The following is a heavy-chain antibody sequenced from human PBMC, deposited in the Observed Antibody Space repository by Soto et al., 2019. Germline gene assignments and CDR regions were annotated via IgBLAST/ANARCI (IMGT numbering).Heavy chain of an antibody. CDR3: VKDSWWLVSFDH. CDR1: GFALKSYG. V-gene: IGHV3-30*18. D-gene: IGHD6-19*01. Sequence: VQLVESGGGGVQPGRSLKLTCAGSGFALKSYGMHWVRQAPGRGLEWVAAISYDGGHMYYADSVKGRFTISRDNSKNTRYLQMTSLRPEDTAVYYCVKDSWWLVSFDHWGQGTLVTVSS. J-gene: IGHJ4*02. CDR2: ISYDGGHM.